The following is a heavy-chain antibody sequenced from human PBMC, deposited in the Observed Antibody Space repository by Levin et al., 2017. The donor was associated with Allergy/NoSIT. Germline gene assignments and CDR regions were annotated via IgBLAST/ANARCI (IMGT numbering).Heavy chain of an antibody. J-gene: IGHJ4*02. CDR1: GITVSSHY. V-gene: IGHV3-66*01. CDR2: IYSGGTT. D-gene: IGHD2-15*01. Sequence: PGESLKISCAASGITVSSHYMSWVRQAPGRGLEWVSSIYSGGTTYYADSVKGRFTISRDSSKNTLSLQMNTLRAEDTALYYCTGSRDCSGGACYRGVFDYWGQGILVTVSS. CDR3: TGSRDCSGGACYRGVFDY.